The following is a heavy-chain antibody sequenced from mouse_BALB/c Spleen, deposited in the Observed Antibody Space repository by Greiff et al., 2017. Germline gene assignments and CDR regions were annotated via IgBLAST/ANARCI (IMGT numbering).Heavy chain of an antibody. CDR1: GFTFSSYG. CDR2: ISSGGSYT. J-gene: IGHJ2*01. Sequence: DVKLVESGGDLVKPGGSLKLSCAASGFTFSSYGMSWVRQTPDKRLEWVATISSGGSYTYYPDSVKGRFTISRDNAKNTLYLQMSSLKSEDTAMYYCARIATATDYWGQGTTLTVSS. D-gene: IGHD1-2*01. CDR3: ARIATATDY. V-gene: IGHV5-6*02.